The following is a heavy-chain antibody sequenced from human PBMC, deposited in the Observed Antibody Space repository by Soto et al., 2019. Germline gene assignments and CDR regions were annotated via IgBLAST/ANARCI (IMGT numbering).Heavy chain of an antibody. Sequence: EVQLLDSGGGLVQPGGSLRLSCAASGFTFSRYAMSWVRQAPGKGLEWVSGISGSGNITHYADSVKGRFTISRDNSKNPVYLQMNTLRAEDTAVYYCAKSPLSTFGVVPLDYWGQGTLVTVSS. CDR2: ISGSGNIT. D-gene: IGHD3-3*01. J-gene: IGHJ4*02. V-gene: IGHV3-23*01. CDR3: AKSPLSTFGVVPLDY. CDR1: GFTFSRYA.